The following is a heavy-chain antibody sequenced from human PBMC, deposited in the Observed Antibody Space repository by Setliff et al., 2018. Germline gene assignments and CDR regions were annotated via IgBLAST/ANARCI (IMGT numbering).Heavy chain of an antibody. V-gene: IGHV4-59*11. CDR2: IYYSGNT. D-gene: IGHD6-19*01. CDR1: GGSIDSHY. J-gene: IGHJ6*02. Sequence: PSETLSLTCSVSGGSIDSHYWSWIRQPPGKGLEWIGSIYYSGNTNYNPSLKSRVTISIDTSKNQFSLKLSSVTAADTAVYHCARDRRRLVTYYYYGMDVWGQGTTVTVSS. CDR3: ARDRRRLVTYYYYGMDV.